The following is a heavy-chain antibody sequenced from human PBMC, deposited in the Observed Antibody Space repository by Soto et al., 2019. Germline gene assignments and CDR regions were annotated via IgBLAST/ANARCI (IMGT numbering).Heavy chain of an antibody. V-gene: IGHV1-46*01. Sequence: ASVKVSCTASGYTFTSYYMHWVRQAPGQGLEWMAIINPSGGSTSYAQKFQGRVTMTRNTSTSTVYMELSSLRSEDTAVYYCARAYCSSSSCPHAFDIWGQGTMVTVSS. D-gene: IGHD2-2*01. J-gene: IGHJ3*02. CDR2: INPSGGST. CDR1: GYTFTSYY. CDR3: ARAYCSSSSCPHAFDI.